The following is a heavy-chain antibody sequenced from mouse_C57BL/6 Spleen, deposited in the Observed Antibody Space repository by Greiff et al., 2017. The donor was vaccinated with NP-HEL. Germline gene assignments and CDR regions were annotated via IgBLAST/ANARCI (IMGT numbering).Heavy chain of an antibody. Sequence: VQLQQPGAELVRPGSSVKLSCKASGYTFTSYWMDWVKQRPGQGLEWIGNIYPSDSETHYNQKFKDKATLTVDKSSSTAYMQLSSLTSEDSAVYYCARDYDYVFAYWGQGTLVTVSA. J-gene: IGHJ3*01. D-gene: IGHD2-4*01. CDR1: GYTFTSYW. V-gene: IGHV1-61*01. CDR2: IYPSDSET. CDR3: ARDYDYVFAY.